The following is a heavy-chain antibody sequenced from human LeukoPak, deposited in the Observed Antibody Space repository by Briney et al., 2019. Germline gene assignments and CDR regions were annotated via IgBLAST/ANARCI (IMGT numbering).Heavy chain of an antibody. CDR3: AKVGSSMSFYYYYGLDV. V-gene: IGHV3-23*01. J-gene: IGHJ6*02. Sequence: PGGSLRLSCAASGFSFSNYATSWVRQAPGKGLEWVSAISGSGGTTNYADSVKGRFTISRDNSKNTLYLQMDSLRAEDTAVYYCAKVGSSMSFYYYYGLDVWGQGTTVTVSS. CDR1: GFSFSNYA. CDR2: ISGSGGTT. D-gene: IGHD6-13*01.